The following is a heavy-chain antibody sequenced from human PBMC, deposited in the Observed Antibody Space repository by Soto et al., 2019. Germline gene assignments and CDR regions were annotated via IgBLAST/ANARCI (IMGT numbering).Heavy chain of an antibody. J-gene: IGHJ6*02. Sequence: SVKVSCKASGGTFSSYAISWVRQAPGQGLEWMGGIIPIFGTANYAQKFQGRVTITADESTSTAYMELSSLRSEDTAVYYCARGRAGYYDYYYGMDVWGQGTTVTVSS. V-gene: IGHV1-69*13. CDR1: GGTFSSYA. CDR2: IIPIFGTA. D-gene: IGHD3-22*01. CDR3: ARGRAGYYDYYYGMDV.